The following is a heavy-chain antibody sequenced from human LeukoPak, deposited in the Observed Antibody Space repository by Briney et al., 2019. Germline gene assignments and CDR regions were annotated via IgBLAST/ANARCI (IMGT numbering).Heavy chain of an antibody. Sequence: SETLSLTCIVSGGSISPYYWSWIRQPPGKGLEWIGYIHHSGSTDSSPSLKSRLTISVDTSKNQFSLNLTSVTAADTAVYFCVRGTTVTSRYFDLWGQGTLVTVSS. J-gene: IGHJ4*02. CDR2: IHHSGST. CDR1: GGSISPYY. CDR3: VRGTTVTSRYFDL. V-gene: IGHV4-59*01. D-gene: IGHD4-17*01.